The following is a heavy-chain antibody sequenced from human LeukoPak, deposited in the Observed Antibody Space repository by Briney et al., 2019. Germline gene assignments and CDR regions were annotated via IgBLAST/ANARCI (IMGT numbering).Heavy chain of an antibody. J-gene: IGHJ4*02. CDR3: ARDSSQNSGSSSYYFDY. CDR2: IWDDGSNK. V-gene: IGHV3-33*01. Sequence: GGSLRLSCAASGFTFSSYGMYWVRQAPGKGLEWVAVIWDDGSNKYYADSVKGRFTISRDNSKNTLYLQMNSLRAEDSAVFYCARDSSQNSGSSSYYFDYWGQGTLVTVSS. CDR1: GFTFSSYG. D-gene: IGHD1-26*01.